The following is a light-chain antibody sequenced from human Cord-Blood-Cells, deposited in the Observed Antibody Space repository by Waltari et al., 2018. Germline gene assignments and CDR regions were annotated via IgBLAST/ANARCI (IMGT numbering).Light chain of an antibody. CDR3: QQYDNLPYT. V-gene: IGKV1-33*01. CDR2: DAS. J-gene: IGKJ2*01. CDR1: RDISNY. Sequence: DIQMTQSPSSLSASVGDRVTITCQASRDISNYLNWYQQKPGKAPKLLIYDASNLETGVPSRFSGSGSVTDFTFTISSLQPEDIATYYCQQYDNLPYTFGQGTKLEIK.